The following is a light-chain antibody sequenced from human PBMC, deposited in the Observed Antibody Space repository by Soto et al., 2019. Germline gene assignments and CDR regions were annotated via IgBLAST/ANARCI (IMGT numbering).Light chain of an antibody. J-gene: IGLJ3*02. Sequence: QSVLTQPPSVSAAPGQKVAISCSGSSSTLGNGFVSWYQHLPGTAPKLLIYDNNRRPSGIPDRFSASTSGASASLGITGLQNGDEAEYYCGTWDNSMSGWVLGGGTKVTVL. CDR2: DNN. V-gene: IGLV1-51*01. CDR3: GTWDNSMSGWV. CDR1: SSTLGNGF.